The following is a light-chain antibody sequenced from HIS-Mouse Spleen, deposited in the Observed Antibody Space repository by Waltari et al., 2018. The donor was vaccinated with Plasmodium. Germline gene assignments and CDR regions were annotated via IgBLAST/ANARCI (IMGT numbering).Light chain of an antibody. J-gene: IGLJ3*02. CDR2: EDS. CDR1: ALPKQY. V-gene: IGLV3-10*01. CDR3: YSTDSSGNHRV. Sequence: SYELTQPPSVSVSPGQTARITCSGDALPKQYAYWYQQKSGQAPVLVIYEDSKRPSGIPERFLGSSSGTMATLTISGAQVEDEAYYYCYSTDSSGNHRVFGGGTKLTVL.